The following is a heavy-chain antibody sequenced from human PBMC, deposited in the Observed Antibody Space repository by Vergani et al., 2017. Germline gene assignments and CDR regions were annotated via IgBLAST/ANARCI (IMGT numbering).Heavy chain of an antibody. CDR3: YTDYHDY. CDR2: IRSKNDGGTA. V-gene: IGHV3-15*01. Sequence: EVQVVESGGGLIKPGGSLKLSCVASGITFKNDWINWVRQAPGKGLEWIGRIRSKNDGGTADYAVPLKGRFTISRDDSKDSAFLLVNNLKTEDTAVYFCYTDYHDYWGQGTLVTVSS. D-gene: IGHD2-2*02. J-gene: IGHJ4*02. CDR1: GITFKNDW.